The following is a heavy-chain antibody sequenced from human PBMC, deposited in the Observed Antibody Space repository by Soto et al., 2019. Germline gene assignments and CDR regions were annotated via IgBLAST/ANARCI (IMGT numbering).Heavy chain of an antibody. CDR3: ARLHHKQQRGVDY. Sequence: SETLSLTCTVSGGSISSYYWSWIRQPPGKGLEWIGYIYYSGSTNYNPSLKSRVTISVDTSKNQFSLKLSSVTAADTAVYYCARLHHKQQRGVDYWGQGTLVTVSS. D-gene: IGHD6-13*01. V-gene: IGHV4-59*01. CDR1: GGSISSYY. CDR2: IYYSGST. J-gene: IGHJ4*02.